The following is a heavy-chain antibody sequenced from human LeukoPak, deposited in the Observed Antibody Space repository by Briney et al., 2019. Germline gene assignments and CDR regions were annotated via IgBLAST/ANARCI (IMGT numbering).Heavy chain of an antibody. D-gene: IGHD6-13*01. CDR3: ASFIARYAFDI. CDR1: GSTFRSYW. Sequence: NPGGSLRLSCAASGSTFRSYWMSWVRQAPGKGLEWVANIKQDGSEKYYVDSVKGRFTISRDNAKNSLYLQMNSLRAEDTAVYYCASFIARYAFDIWGQGTMVTVSS. V-gene: IGHV3-7*01. CDR2: IKQDGSEK. J-gene: IGHJ3*02.